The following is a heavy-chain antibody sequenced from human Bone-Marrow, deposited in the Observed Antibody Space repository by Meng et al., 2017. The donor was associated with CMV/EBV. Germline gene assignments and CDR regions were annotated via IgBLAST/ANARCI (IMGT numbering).Heavy chain of an antibody. CDR2: IKQDGSEK. CDR1: GLTFRSYW. V-gene: IGHV3-7*01. CDR3: ARDRGSIGY. D-gene: IGHD3-10*01. Sequence: GALKLSRAACGLTFRSYWMSWVRPAPGKGLEWVANIKQDGSEKYYLDSVKGRFTISRDNAKNSLYLQMNSLRDEDTAVYYCARDRGSIGYWGQGTLVTVSS. J-gene: IGHJ4*02.